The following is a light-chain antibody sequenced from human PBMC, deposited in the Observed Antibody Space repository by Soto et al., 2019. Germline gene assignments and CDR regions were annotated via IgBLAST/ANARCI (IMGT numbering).Light chain of an antibody. CDR1: QSVLYSSNNKNY. J-gene: IGKJ1*01. Sequence: DIVMTQSPDSLAVSLGERATINCKSSQSVLYSSNNKNYLAWYQQKPGQPPKLLIYWASTRESGVPDRFSCSGSGTDFTLNISSLQAEDVAVYYCQQYYSTPWTFGQGTKVEIQ. V-gene: IGKV4-1*01. CDR3: QQYYSTPWT. CDR2: WAS.